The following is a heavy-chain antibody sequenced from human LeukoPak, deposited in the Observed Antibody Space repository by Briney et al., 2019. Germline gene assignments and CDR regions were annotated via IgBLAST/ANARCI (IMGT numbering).Heavy chain of an antibody. Sequence: ASVKVSCMTSVYTFTSPGISWVRLAPGQGREWMGWITADNGDTKYAQKSQDRLTATRDTYTGAAYMELRSLSADDTAVYYCARDWPTVITDQWGQGTLVTVSS. J-gene: IGHJ4*02. CDR3: ARDWPTVITDQ. V-gene: IGHV1-18*01. CDR2: ITADNGDT. CDR1: VYTFTSPG. D-gene: IGHD4-11*01.